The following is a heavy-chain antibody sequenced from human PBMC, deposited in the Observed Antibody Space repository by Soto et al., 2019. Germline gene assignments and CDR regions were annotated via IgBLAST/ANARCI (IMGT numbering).Heavy chain of an antibody. CDR1: GGAIKSYY. V-gene: IGHV4-59*01. D-gene: IGHD1-26*01. J-gene: IGHJ5*02. CDR2: IYYSGTT. CDR3: ARYSGSYSDIWFDP. Sequence: QVQLQESGPGLVKPSETLSLTCSVSGGAIKSYYWSWIRQPPGKGLEWIGYIYYSGTTNYNPSLKSRGTMSVDTAKNQFYLKLSSVTAADSAVYYCARYSGSYSDIWFDPWGQGTLVTGAS.